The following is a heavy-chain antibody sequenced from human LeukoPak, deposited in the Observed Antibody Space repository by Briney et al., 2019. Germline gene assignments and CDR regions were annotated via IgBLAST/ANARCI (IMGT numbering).Heavy chain of an antibody. CDR3: ARRSLGSSGYNERYDY. V-gene: IGHV4-31*03. Sequence: PSETLSLTCTVSGGSISSGGYYWSWIRQHPGKGLEWIGYIYYSGSTYYNPSLKSRVTISVDTSKNQFSLKLSSVTAADTAVYYCARRSLGSSGYNERYDYWGQGTLVTVSS. J-gene: IGHJ4*02. CDR1: GGSISSGGYY. D-gene: IGHD3-22*01. CDR2: IYYSGST.